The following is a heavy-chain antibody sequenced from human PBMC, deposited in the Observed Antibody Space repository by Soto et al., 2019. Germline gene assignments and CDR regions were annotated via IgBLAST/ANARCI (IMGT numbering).Heavy chain of an antibody. J-gene: IGHJ5*02. D-gene: IGHD3-9*01. CDR2: INHSGST. CDR3: ARGHYDIWTGYYGFGYWFDP. Sequence: PSESLSLARASSGGCVRSSDCTWTLQPPGKGLEWIGEINHSGSTNYNPSLKSRVTISVDTSKNQFSLKLSSVTAADTAVYYCARGHYDIWTGYYGFGYWFDPWGQGTLVTVSS. CDR1: GGCVRSSD. V-gene: IGHV4-59*02.